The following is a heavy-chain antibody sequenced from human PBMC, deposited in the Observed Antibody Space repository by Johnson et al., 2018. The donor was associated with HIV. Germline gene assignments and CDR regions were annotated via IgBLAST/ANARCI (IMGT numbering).Heavy chain of an antibody. CDR1: GFTFDDYG. V-gene: IGHV3-20*04. J-gene: IGHJ3*02. D-gene: IGHD3-10*01. Sequence: VQLVESGGGVVRPGGSLRLSCAASGFTFDDYGMSWVRQAPGKGLEWVSGFNWNGGRTGYADSVKGRFTISRDNAKNSLYLQMKSLRAEDTALFYCARVSRLGDITMLSDAFDIWGQGIMVTVSS. CDR2: FNWNGGRT. CDR3: ARVSRLGDITMLSDAFDI.